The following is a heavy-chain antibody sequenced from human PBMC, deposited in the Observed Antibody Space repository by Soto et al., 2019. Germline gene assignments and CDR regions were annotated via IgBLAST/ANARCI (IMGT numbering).Heavy chain of an antibody. CDR3: AKGSEWLRPVVRNYYGMDV. CDR2: ISYDGSNK. V-gene: IGHV3-30*18. J-gene: IGHJ6*02. Sequence: GGSLRLSCAASGLTFSSYGMHWVRQAPGKGLEWVAVISYDGSNKYYADSVKGRFTISRDNSKNTLYLQMNSLRAEDTAVYYCAKGSEWLRPVVRNYYGMDVWGQGTTVTVSS. CDR1: GLTFSSYG. D-gene: IGHD5-12*01.